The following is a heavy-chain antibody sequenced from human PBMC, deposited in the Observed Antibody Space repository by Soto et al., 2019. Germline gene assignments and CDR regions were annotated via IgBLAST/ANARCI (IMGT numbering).Heavy chain of an antibody. Sequence: ASVKVSCKASGYTFTSYDINWVRQATGQGLEWMGWMNPNSGNTGYAQKFQGRVTMTRNTSISTAYMELSSLRSEDTAVYYCARGGIQLWLRGYYYYGMDVWGQGTTVTVSS. J-gene: IGHJ6*02. CDR1: GYTFTSYD. D-gene: IGHD5-18*01. V-gene: IGHV1-8*01. CDR2: MNPNSGNT. CDR3: ARGGIQLWLRGYYYYGMDV.